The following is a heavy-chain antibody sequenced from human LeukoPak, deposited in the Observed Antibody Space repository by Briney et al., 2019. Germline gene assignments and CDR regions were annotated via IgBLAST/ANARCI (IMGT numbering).Heavy chain of an antibody. CDR1: GFTFSDSW. CDR3: ARVVPPLYYFDY. Sequence: PGGSLRLSCTASGFTFSDSWMSWVRQAPGKGLEWVASIKHGGTETYYVDSVKGRFTISRDNAKNSLYLQMKTLSAEDTAVYFCARVVPPLYYFDYWGQGTLVTVSS. J-gene: IGHJ4*02. CDR2: IKHGGTET. D-gene: IGHD3-10*01. V-gene: IGHV3-7*01.